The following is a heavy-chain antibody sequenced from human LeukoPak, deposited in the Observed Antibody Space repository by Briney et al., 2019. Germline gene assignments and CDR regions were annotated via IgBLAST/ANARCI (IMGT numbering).Heavy chain of an antibody. V-gene: IGHV3-23*01. CDR1: GFSFSRYA. CDR2: LCANGGRT. CDR3: AKVASTGLLKTLVDY. J-gene: IGHJ4*02. Sequence: GGSLRLSCAASGFSFSRYAMTWVRQAPGKGLEWVSGLCANGGRTYYADPVKRRFNISRQNSESKLYLQMNSLRADDTAVYYCAKVASTGLLKTLVDYWGQGTLVTVSS. D-gene: IGHD6-19*01.